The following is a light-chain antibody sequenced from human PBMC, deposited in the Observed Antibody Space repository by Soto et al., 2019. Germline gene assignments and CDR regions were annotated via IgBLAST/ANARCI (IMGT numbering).Light chain of an antibody. V-gene: IGLV2-8*01. CDR2: EVS. J-gene: IGLJ2*01. CDR3: SSYAGSNSWV. Sequence: QSALTQPPSASGSPGQSVTISCTGTSSDVGGYNYVSWYQQHPGKAPKLMIYEVSKRPSGVSDHFSGSKSDNTASLTVSGLQAEDEADYYCSSYAGSNSWVFGGGTKLTVL. CDR1: SSDVGGYNY.